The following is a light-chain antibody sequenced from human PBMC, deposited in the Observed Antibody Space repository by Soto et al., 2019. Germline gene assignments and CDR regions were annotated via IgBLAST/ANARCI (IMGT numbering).Light chain of an antibody. V-gene: IGLV2-14*01. Sequence: QSALTQPASVSGSPGQSITISCTGTSSDVGGYDYVSWYQQHPGKAPKLMIYDVSTRPSGVSNRSSGSKSGNTASLTISGLQAEDEADYYCSSYASSSTDYVFGTGTKVTVL. CDR3: SSYASSSTDYV. J-gene: IGLJ1*01. CDR1: SSDVGGYDY. CDR2: DVS.